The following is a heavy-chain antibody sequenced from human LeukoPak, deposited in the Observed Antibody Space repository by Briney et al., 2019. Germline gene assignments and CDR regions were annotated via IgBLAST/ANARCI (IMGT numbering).Heavy chain of an antibody. CDR3: ARVGGYSSPYYYYYYGMDV. D-gene: IGHD6-13*01. J-gene: IGHJ6*02. Sequence: SETLSLTCTVSGGSISSGGYYWSWIRQHPGKGLEWIGYIYYSGSTYYNPSLKSRVTISVDTSKNQFSLKLSSVTAADTAVYYCARVGGYSSPYYYYYYGMDVWGQGTTVTVSS. V-gene: IGHV4-31*03. CDR1: GGSISSGGYY. CDR2: IYYSGST.